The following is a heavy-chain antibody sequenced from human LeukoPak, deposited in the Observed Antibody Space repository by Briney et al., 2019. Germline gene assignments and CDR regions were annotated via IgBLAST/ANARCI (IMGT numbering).Heavy chain of an antibody. J-gene: IGHJ3*02. D-gene: IGHD3-22*01. CDR3: VTGYYDSSGYYHGRGAFDI. V-gene: IGHV1-69*05. CDR2: IIPIFGTA. Sequence: SVKVSCKASGGTFSSYAISWVRQAPGQGLEWMGRIIPIFGTANYAQKFQGRVTITTDESTSTAYMEMSSLISEDTAVYYCVTGYYDSSGYYHGRGAFDIWRQGTMVTVSS. CDR1: GGTFSSYA.